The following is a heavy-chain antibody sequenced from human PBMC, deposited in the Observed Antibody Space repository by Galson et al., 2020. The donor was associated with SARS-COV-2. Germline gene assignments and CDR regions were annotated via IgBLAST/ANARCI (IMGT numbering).Heavy chain of an antibody. CDR3: ARVPLWGAAYYYFDY. V-gene: IGHV1-18*01. CDR1: GYTFTMFG. Sequence: ASVKVSCTASGYTFTMFGITWVRQAPGQGLEWMGWISASNGNTNYDQKFQGRLTMTTDPLTSIAYMNLRRLRSDDTAVYYCARVPLWGAAYYYFDYWGQGTLVTVSS. D-gene: IGHD2-21*01. CDR2: ISASNGNT. J-gene: IGHJ4*02.